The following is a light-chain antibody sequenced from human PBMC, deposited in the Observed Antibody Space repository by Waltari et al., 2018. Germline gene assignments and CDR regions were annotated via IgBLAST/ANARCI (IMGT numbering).Light chain of an antibody. V-gene: IGLV2-23*01. J-gene: IGLJ1*01. CDR2: EGR. Sequence: QSALTQPASVSGSPGQSITISCTGISSDVGCHNLVSWYQQHPGKTPKLIIYEGRKRPSGVSNRFSGSTSGDTASLTISGLQAEDEADYYCCSYASSGTYVFGTGTWVTVL. CDR1: SSDVGCHNL. CDR3: CSYASSGTYV.